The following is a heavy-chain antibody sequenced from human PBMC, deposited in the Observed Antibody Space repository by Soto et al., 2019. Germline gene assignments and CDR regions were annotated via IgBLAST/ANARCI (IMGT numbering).Heavy chain of an antibody. J-gene: IGHJ3*02. V-gene: IGHV1-46*01. Sequence: QVQLVQSGAEVRKPEASVKVSCKASGYTFTTYHIHWLRQAPGQGLEWMGDINPSAGRTNYAQKCQGRVAVTRDTSTSTVYMELTSLTADDTAVYYCARGPSSGAFDIWGQGTMVTISS. CDR1: GYTFTTYH. D-gene: IGHD6-25*01. CDR2: INPSAGRT. CDR3: ARGPSSGAFDI.